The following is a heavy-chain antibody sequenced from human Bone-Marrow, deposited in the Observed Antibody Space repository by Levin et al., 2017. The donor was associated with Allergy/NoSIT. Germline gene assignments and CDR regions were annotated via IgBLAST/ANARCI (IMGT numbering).Heavy chain of an antibody. D-gene: IGHD6-6*01. CDR3: ARSIVGRVGGYYFDS. CDR2: ISTTGSSA. V-gene: IGHV3-48*01. CDR1: GFYFSSYS. Sequence: PGESLKISCAASGFASGFYFSSYSMDWVRQAPGKGLQWISYISTTGSSADYADSVKGRFTISRDDAKNPLYLEMNSLRVEDTAVYYYARSIVGRVGGYYFDSWGQGTRVTFSS. J-gene: IGHJ4*02.